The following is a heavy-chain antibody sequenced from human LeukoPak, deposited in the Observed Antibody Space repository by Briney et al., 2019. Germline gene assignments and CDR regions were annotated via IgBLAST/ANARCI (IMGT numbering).Heavy chain of an antibody. CDR2: ISYDGSNK. CDR3: AKDQGKSSGRLYGMDV. V-gene: IGHV3-30*18. D-gene: IGHD6-19*01. CDR1: GFTFSSYG. J-gene: IGHJ6*02. Sequence: GGSLRLSCAASGFTFSSYGMHWVRQAPGKGLEWVAVISYDGSNKYYADSVKGRFTISRDNSKNTLYLQMNSLRAEDTAVYYCAKDQGKSSGRLYGMDVWGQGTTVTVSS.